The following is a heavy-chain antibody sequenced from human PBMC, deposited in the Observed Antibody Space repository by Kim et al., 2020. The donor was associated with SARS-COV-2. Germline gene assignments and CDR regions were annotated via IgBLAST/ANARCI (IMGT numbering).Heavy chain of an antibody. CDR1: GYTFTSYG. D-gene: IGHD6-13*01. CDR3: ARELGYSSSWYIKERDYGMDV. J-gene: IGHJ6*02. V-gene: IGHV1-18*01. CDR2: ISAYNGNT. Sequence: ASVKVSCKASGYTFTSYGISWVRQAPGQGLEWMGWISAYNGNTNYAQKLQGRVTMTTDTSTSTAYMELRSLRSDDTAVYYCARELGYSSSWYIKERDYGMDVWGQGTTVTVSS.